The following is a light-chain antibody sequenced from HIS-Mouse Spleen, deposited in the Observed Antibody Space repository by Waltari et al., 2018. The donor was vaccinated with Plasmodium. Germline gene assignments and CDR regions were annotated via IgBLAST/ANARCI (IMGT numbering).Light chain of an antibody. J-gene: IGKJ2*01. CDR1: QGIRNY. CDR3: LQHNSYPRYT. CDR2: AAS. V-gene: IGKV1-17*01. Sequence: DIQMTQSPSSLSASVGDRVTITCRASQGIRNYLGWYQQKPGKAPKRLIYAASSLQSGVPSRFSGSGSGTEFTLTISSLQPEDFATYYCLQHNSYPRYTFGQGTKLEIK.